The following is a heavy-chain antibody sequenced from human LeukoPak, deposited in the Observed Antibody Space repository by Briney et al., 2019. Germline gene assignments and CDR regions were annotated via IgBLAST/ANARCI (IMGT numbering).Heavy chain of an antibody. Sequence: GGSLRHSCAASGFTFSSYAMTWVRQAPGKGLQWVSGISGSGINTYHADSVKGRFTISRDNSKNTLYLQMSSLRAEDTAVYYCAKDPGLAVPPYYYYMDVWGKGTTVTVSS. V-gene: IGHV3-23*01. D-gene: IGHD4-17*01. J-gene: IGHJ6*03. CDR2: ISGSGINT. CDR1: GFTFSSYA. CDR3: AKDPGLAVPPYYYYMDV.